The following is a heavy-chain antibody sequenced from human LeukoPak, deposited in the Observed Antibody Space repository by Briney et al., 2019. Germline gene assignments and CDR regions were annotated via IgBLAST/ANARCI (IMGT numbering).Heavy chain of an antibody. Sequence: PGGSLRLSCAASGFTFSSYAMSWVRQAPGKGLEWVSAISGSGGSTYYADSVKGRFTISRDNSKNTLYLQMNSLRAEDTAVHYCAKDHCSGASCQGDYWGQGTLVTVSS. CDR2: ISGSGGST. V-gene: IGHV3-23*01. J-gene: IGHJ4*02. CDR3: AKDHCSGASCQGDY. D-gene: IGHD2-15*01. CDR1: GFTFSSYA.